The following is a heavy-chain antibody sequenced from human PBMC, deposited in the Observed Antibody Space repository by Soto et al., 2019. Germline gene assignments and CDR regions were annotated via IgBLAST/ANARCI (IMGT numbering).Heavy chain of an antibody. J-gene: IGHJ4*02. CDR3: ARSFGVEAAGPFAY. CDR2: IYYSGST. CDR1: GGSICSGGDY. V-gene: IGHV4-31*03. Sequence: SETLSLTCTVSGGSICSGGDYWSWIRQHPGKGLEWIGYIYYSGSTYYNPSLKSRVTISVDTSKNQFSLKLSSVTAADTAVYYCARSFGVEAAGPFAYWGQGTLVPVSS. D-gene: IGHD6-13*01.